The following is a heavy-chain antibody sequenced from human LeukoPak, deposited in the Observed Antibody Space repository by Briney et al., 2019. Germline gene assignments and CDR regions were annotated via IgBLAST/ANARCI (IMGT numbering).Heavy chain of an antibody. CDR1: GFTFSSYS. CDR2: ISSSSSYI. D-gene: IGHD3-10*01. J-gene: IGHJ6*03. Sequence: GGSLRLSCAASGFTFSSYSMNWVRQAPGKELEWVSSISSSSSYIYYADSVKGRFTISRDNAKDSLYLQMNSLRAEDTAVYYCARVGLWFGDDLYYMDVWGKGTTVTVSS. V-gene: IGHV3-21*01. CDR3: ARVGLWFGDDLYYMDV.